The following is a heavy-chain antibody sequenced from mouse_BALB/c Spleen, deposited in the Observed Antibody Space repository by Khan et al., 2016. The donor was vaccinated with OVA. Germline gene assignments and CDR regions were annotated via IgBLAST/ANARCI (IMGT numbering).Heavy chain of an antibody. J-gene: IGHJ3*01. CDR3: TRSGYGTFDY. CDR1: GYTFTTYY. V-gene: IGHV1S81*02. D-gene: IGHD2-1*01. CDR2: INPNNGGA. Sequence: QVQLKQSGAELVKPGASVKLSCKASGYTFTTYYMYWVKQRPGQGLEWIGEINPNNGGANFNEKFKSKATLTVDKSSSTAYRQLSSLTSEDSAVYYCTRSGYGTFDYWGQGTMVTVSA.